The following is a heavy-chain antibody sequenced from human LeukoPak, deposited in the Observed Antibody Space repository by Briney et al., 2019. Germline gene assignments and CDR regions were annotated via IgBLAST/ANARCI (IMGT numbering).Heavy chain of an antibody. CDR1: GGSISSSSHY. V-gene: IGHV4-39*07. D-gene: IGHD3-22*01. Sequence: SETLSLTCTVSGGSISSSSHYWSWIRQPPGKGLEWIASINYSGSTYYNPSLKSRVTISVDTSKNQFSLKLSSVTAADTAVYYCARGADSSGYYSIFYFDYWGQGTLVTVPS. CDR3: ARGADSSGYYSIFYFDY. J-gene: IGHJ4*02. CDR2: INYSGST.